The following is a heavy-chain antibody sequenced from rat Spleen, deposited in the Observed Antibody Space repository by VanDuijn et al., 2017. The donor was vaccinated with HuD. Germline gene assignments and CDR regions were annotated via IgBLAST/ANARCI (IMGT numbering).Heavy chain of an antibody. CDR2: ISYSGST. J-gene: IGHJ2*01. CDR1: GYTITSGY. D-gene: IGHD1-6*01. Sequence: EVQLQESGPGLVKPSQSFSLTCSVTGYTITSGYDWSWIRNFPGNKMEWMGYISYSGSTSYNPSLKSRISITRDTSKNQFFLQLNSVTTEDTDTYYCERYGHYVYYGLGGNYFEYWGQGVMVTVSS. V-gene: IGHV3-4*01. CDR3: ERYGHYVYYGLGGNYFEY.